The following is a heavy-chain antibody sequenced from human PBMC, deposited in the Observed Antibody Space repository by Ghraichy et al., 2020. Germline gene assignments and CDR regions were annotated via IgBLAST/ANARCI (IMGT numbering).Heavy chain of an antibody. J-gene: IGHJ4*02. CDR1: GYSFAAYY. V-gene: IGHV1-2*06. CDR2: ITPLTGNT. D-gene: IGHD1-26*01. Sequence: ASVKVSCKASGYSFAAYYMHWVRQAPGQGLEWMGRITPLTGNTNYAQKFRDRVTMTRDMSITTIYMELSRLTSDDTAVYYCARQDEDPTTLQWGPDYWGQGTLVTVSS. CDR3: ARQDEDPTTLQWGPDY.